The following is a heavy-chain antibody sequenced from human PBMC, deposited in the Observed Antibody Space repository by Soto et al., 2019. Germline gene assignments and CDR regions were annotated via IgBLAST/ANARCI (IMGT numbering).Heavy chain of an antibody. CDR3: ARHPQQLGFDY. CDR2: IYYSGST. D-gene: IGHD6-13*01. CDR1: GGSISSYY. Sequence: SETLSLTCTVSGGSISSYYWSWIRQPPGKGLEWIGYIYYSGSTNYNPSLKSRVTISVDTSKNQFSLKRSSVTAADTAVYYCARHPQQLGFDYWGQGTLVTVSS. V-gene: IGHV4-59*08. J-gene: IGHJ4*02.